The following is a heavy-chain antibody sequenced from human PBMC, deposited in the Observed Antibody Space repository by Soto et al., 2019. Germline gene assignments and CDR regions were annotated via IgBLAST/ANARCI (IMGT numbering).Heavy chain of an antibody. J-gene: IGHJ3*02. Sequence: QVQLMQSGAEVKKPGASVKVSCKASGYTFTSYYMHWLRQAPGQGLEWMGIINPTGGSTSYAQKFQGRVTMTRDTSTSTVYMELSSLRSEDTAVYYCARTNYDSSGPNDAFDIWGQGTMVTVSS. CDR3: ARTNYDSSGPNDAFDI. V-gene: IGHV1-46*01. D-gene: IGHD3-22*01. CDR2: INPTGGST. CDR1: GYTFTSYY.